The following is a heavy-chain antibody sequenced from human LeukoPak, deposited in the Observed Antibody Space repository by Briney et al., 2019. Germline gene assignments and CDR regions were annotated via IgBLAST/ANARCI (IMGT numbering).Heavy chain of an antibody. D-gene: IGHD6-13*01. V-gene: IGHV1-3*03. CDR1: GGTFSSYA. CDR2: INAGNGYT. Sequence: ASVKVSCKASGGTFSSYAISWVRQAPGQRLEWMGWINAGNGYTKYSQEFQGRVTITRDTSASTAYMELSSLRSEDMAVYYCASNSGRYSSSWLPLYNWGQGTLVTVSS. CDR3: ASNSGRYSSSWLPLYN. J-gene: IGHJ4*02.